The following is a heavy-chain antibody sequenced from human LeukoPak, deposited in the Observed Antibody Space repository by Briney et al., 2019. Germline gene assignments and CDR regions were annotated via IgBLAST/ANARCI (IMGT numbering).Heavy chain of an antibody. J-gene: IGHJ4*02. CDR3: ATRYCSGGSCYGFDY. CDR2: LYYSGST. D-gene: IGHD2-15*01. Sequence: KPSETLSLTCTVSGGSISSSSYYWGWIRQPPGKGLEWIGSLYYSGSTYYNPSLKSRVTISVDTSKNQFSLKLSSVTAADTAVYYCATRYCSGGSCYGFDYWGQGTLVTVSS. CDR1: GGSISSSSYY. V-gene: IGHV4-39*01.